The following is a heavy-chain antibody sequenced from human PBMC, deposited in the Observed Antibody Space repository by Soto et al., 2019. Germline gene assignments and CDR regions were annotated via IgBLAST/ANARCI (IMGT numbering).Heavy chain of an antibody. V-gene: IGHV3-23*01. Sequence: GGSLRLSCAASGFTFSSYAMSWVRQAPGKGLEWVSAISGSGGSTYYADSVKGRFTISRDNSKNTRYLQMNSLRAEDTAVYYCAKGAVGDCYWDEYCPGGYFDYWGQGTLVTVSS. D-gene: IGHD2-21*02. CDR2: ISGSGGST. J-gene: IGHJ4*02. CDR1: GFTFSSYA. CDR3: AKGAVGDCYWDEYCPGGYFDY.